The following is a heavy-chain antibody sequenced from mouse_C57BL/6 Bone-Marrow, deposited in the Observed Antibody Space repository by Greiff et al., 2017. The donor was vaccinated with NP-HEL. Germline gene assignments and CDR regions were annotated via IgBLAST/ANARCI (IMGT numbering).Heavy chain of an antibody. CDR3: GAGCWFAY. Sequence: VQLQQSGPELVKPGASVKISCKASGYTFTDYYMNWVKQSHGKSLEWIGDINPNNGGTSYNQKFKGKATLTVDKSSSTAYMELRSLTSEDSAVYYCGAGCWFAYWGQGTLVTVSA. V-gene: IGHV1-26*01. J-gene: IGHJ3*01. CDR1: GYTFTDYY. CDR2: INPNNGGT.